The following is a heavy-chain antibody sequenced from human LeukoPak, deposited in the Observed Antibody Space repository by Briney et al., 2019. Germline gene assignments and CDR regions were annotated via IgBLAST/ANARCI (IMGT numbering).Heavy chain of an antibody. V-gene: IGHV1-8*01. D-gene: IGHD1-26*01. Sequence: ASVKVSCKASGHTFTSYDINWVRQATGQGLEWMGWMNPNSGNPGYAQKFQGRVTITRNHSISTAYLELSSLRSDDPALFYRSRDGRGGGGSPYWGQGALVTVSS. J-gene: IGHJ4*02. CDR2: MNPNSGNP. CDR3: SRDGRGGGGSPY. CDR1: GHTFTSYD.